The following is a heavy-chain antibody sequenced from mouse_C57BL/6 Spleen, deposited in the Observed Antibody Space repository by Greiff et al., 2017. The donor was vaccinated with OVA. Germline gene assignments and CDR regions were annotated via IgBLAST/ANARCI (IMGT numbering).Heavy chain of an antibody. CDR3: ARRSNYVFYYARDY. V-gene: IGHV1-69*01. CDR2: IDPSDSYT. D-gene: IGHD2-5*01. Sequence: QVQLQQPGAELVMPGASVKLSCKASGYTFTSYWLHWVKQRPGQGLEWIGEIDPSDSYTNYNQKFKGKSTLTVDKSSSTAYMQRSSLTSEDSAVYYCARRSNYVFYYARDYWGQGTSVTVSS. J-gene: IGHJ4*01. CDR1: GYTFTSYW.